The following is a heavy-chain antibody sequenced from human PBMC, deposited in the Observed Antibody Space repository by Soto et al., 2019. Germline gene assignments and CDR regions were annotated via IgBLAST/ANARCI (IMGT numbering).Heavy chain of an antibody. D-gene: IGHD3-22*01. CDR2: IHHSGNS. J-gene: IGHJ5*02. CDR3: ARKPLFDRSGYGQGRWFAP. Sequence: SETLSLTCAVSGGSISNGAYSWSWIRQPLGEGLEWIGNIHHSGNSHYNPSLRSRVAISVDRSKNQFSLELSSVTAADTAVYYCARKPLFDRSGYGQGRWFAPWGQETMVTVPS. V-gene: IGHV4-30-2*01. CDR1: GGSISNGAYS.